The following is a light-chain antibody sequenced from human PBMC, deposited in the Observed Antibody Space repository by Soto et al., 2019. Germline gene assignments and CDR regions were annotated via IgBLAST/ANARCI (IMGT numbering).Light chain of an antibody. J-gene: IGKJ2*01. Sequence: EIVLTQSPGTLSLSPGERATLSCRASQSVSSSYLAWYQQKPGQAPRLLIYGVSSRATGIPDRFSGSGSGTDFTLTISRLEPEDFAVYYCQQYNNWPPMYTFGQGTKLEIK. V-gene: IGKV3-20*01. CDR1: QSVSSSY. CDR3: QQYNNWPPMYT. CDR2: GVS.